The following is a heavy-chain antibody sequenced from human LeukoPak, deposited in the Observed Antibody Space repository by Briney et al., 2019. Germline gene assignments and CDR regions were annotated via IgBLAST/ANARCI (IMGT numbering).Heavy chain of an antibody. CDR1: GFTFSTYA. CDR3: ARGYSSSWHHYYYYMDV. J-gene: IGHJ6*03. D-gene: IGHD6-13*01. CDR2: ISGTGGST. Sequence: GGSLRLSCAASGFTFSTYAMTWVRQAPGKGLEWVSLISGTGGSTYYADSVKGRFTISRDNSKNTLYLQMNSLRAEDTAVYYCARGYSSSWHHYYYYMDVWGKGTTVTVSS. V-gene: IGHV3-23*01.